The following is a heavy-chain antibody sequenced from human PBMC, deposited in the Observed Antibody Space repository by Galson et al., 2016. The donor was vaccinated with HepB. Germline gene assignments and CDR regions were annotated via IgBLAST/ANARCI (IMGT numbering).Heavy chain of an antibody. V-gene: IGHV3-11*01. Sequence: SLRLSCAASGFTFSDYYMSWIRQAPGKGLEWVSYISSSGSTIYYADSVKGRFTISRDNAKNSLYLRMNSLRAEDTAVYYCARNLERAAAVWGNGMDVWGQGTTVTVSS. J-gene: IGHJ6*02. CDR2: ISSSGSTI. D-gene: IGHD6-13*01. CDR1: GFTFSDYY. CDR3: ARNLERAAAVWGNGMDV.